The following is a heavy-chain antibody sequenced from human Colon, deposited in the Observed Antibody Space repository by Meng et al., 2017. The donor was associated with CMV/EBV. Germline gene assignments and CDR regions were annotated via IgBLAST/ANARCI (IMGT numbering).Heavy chain of an antibody. CDR3: ARGYYELWRGYSSFDY. J-gene: IGHJ4*02. CDR2: ISAYNGNT. V-gene: IGHV1-18*01. CDR1: AYTFTSHS. Sequence: ASAMVSCRASAYTFTSHSSSWVRHAPGQGLEWMGWISAYNGNTNYAQKLQGRVTMTTDTYTSTAYMELRSMRSDDTAVYYCARGYYELWRGYSSFDYWGQGTLVTVSS. D-gene: IGHD3-3*01.